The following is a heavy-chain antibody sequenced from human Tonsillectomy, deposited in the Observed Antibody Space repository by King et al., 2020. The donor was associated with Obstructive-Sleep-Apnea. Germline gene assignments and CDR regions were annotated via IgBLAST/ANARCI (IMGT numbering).Heavy chain of an antibody. Sequence: QLVQSGVEVKKPGASVKVSCKASGYTFTTYGISWVRQAPGQGLEWMGWISAYNGHTKYAQKFQGRVSMTTDTSTSTAYMELRSLRSDDTAVYYCARSYYYDSSGYYDFDYWGQGTLVTVSS. CDR3: ARSYYYDSSGYYDFDY. CDR2: ISAYNGHT. D-gene: IGHD3-22*01. J-gene: IGHJ4*02. CDR1: GYTFTTYG. V-gene: IGHV1-18*01.